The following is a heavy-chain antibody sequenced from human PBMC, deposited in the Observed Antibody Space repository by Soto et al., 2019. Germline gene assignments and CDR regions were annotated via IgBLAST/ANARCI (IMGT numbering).Heavy chain of an antibody. J-gene: IGHJ6*02. V-gene: IGHV6-1*01. Sequence: SQTLTLTCAISGDSGSSNSAAWNWIRQSPSRGLEWLGRTYYRSKWYNDYAVSVKSRITINPDTSKNQFSLQLNSVTPEDTAVYYCARATLIVGAFYYYYYYGMDVWGQGTTGTVSS. D-gene: IGHD1-26*01. CDR2: TYYRSKWYN. CDR1: GDSGSSNSAA. CDR3: ARATLIVGAFYYYYYYGMDV.